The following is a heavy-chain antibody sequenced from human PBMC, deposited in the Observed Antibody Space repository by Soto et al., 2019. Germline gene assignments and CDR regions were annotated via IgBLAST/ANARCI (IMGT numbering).Heavy chain of an antibody. V-gene: IGHV3-48*04. CDR1: GFTFSSYS. CDR3: ARELRYFDWLLTSDAFDI. J-gene: IGHJ3*02. D-gene: IGHD3-9*01. CDR2: ISSSSSTI. Sequence: GESLKISCAASGFTFSSYSMNWVRQAPGKGLEWVSYISSSSSTIYYADSVKGRFTISRDNAKNSLYLQMNSLRAEDTAVYYCARELRYFDWLLTSDAFDIWGQGTMVTVSS.